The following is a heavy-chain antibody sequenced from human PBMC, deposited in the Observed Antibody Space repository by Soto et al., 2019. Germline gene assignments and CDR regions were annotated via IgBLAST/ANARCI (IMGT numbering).Heavy chain of an antibody. CDR1: GYKFTSSW. V-gene: IGHV3-30*18. CDR2: ISYDGSNK. Sequence: PGESLKISCRTSGYKFTSSWIAWVRQAPGKGLEWVAVISYDGSNKYYADSVKGRFTISRDNSKNTLYLQMNSLRAEDTAVYYCAKNRGHGYNNNWFDPWGQGTLVTVSS. CDR3: AKNRGHGYNNNWFDP. J-gene: IGHJ5*02. D-gene: IGHD5-12*01.